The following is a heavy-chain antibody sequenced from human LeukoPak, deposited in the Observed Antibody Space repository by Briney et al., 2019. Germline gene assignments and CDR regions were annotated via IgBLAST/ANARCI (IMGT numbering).Heavy chain of an antibody. CDR1: GGSISSYY. CDR3: ERPFRPDFPNDAFDI. CDR2: IYYSGST. V-gene: IGHV4-59*08. D-gene: IGHD3-3*01. J-gene: IGHJ3*02. Sequence: SETLSLTCTVSGGSISSYYWSWIRQPPGKGLEWIGYIYYSGSTNYNPSLKSRVTVSVDTSKNQFSLKLSSVTAADTAVYYCERPFRPDFPNDAFDIWGQGTMVTVSS.